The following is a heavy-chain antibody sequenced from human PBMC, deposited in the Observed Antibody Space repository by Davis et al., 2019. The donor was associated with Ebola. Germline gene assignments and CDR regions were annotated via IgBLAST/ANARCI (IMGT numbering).Heavy chain of an antibody. Sequence: GESLKISCAASGFIFNTYAMSWVRQAPGKGLEWVAGIYSSGFTTYYADSVKGRFAISRDNSRNTVYLHMNSLRAEDTAMYFCAKDFCDGDTCLGVFLDSWGQGTLVTVSS. V-gene: IGHV3-23*01. J-gene: IGHJ4*02. CDR3: AKDFCDGDTCLGVFLDS. CDR1: GFIFNTYA. D-gene: IGHD5-24*01. CDR2: IYSSGFTT.